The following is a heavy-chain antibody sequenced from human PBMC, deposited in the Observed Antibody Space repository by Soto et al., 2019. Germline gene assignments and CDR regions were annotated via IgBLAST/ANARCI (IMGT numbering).Heavy chain of an antibody. J-gene: IGHJ6*02. CDR2: ISYDGSNK. Sequence: VQLLESGGGLVQPGGSLRLSCAASGFTFSSYGMHWVRQAPGKGLEWVAVISYDGSNKYYADSVKGRFTISRDNSKNTLYLQMNSLRAEDTAVYYCAKDRLSGSQIAVPYYYGMDVWGQGTTVTVSS. V-gene: IGHV3-30*18. D-gene: IGHD6-19*01. CDR1: GFTFSSYG. CDR3: AKDRLSGSQIAVPYYYGMDV.